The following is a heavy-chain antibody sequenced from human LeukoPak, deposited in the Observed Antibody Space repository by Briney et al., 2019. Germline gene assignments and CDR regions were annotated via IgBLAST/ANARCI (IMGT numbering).Heavy chain of an antibody. Sequence: GGSLRLSCAASGFTFSSYAMHWVRQAPGKGLEWVAVISYDGSNKYYADSVKGRFTISRDNSKNTLYLQMNSLRAEDTAVYYCARDGYIVATTVDYWGQGTLVTVSS. CDR3: ARDGYIVATTVDY. CDR2: ISYDGSNK. CDR1: GFTFSSYA. D-gene: IGHD5-12*01. J-gene: IGHJ4*02. V-gene: IGHV3-30*04.